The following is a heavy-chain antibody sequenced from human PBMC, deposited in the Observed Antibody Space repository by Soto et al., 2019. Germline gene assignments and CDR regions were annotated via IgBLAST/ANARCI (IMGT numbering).Heavy chain of an antibody. CDR2: IYYSGST. Sequence: SETLSLTCTVSGGSISSYYWSWIRQPPGKGLEWIGYIYYSGSTNYNPSLKSRVTISVDTSKNQFSLKLSSVTAADTAVYYCARSAGLNPYFDYWGQGTLVTVSS. D-gene: IGHD1-1*01. J-gene: IGHJ4*02. CDR3: ARSAGLNPYFDY. CDR1: GGSISSYY. V-gene: IGHV4-59*08.